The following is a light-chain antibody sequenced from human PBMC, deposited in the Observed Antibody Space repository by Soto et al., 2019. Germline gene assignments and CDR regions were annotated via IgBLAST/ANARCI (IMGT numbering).Light chain of an antibody. J-gene: IGKJ1*01. CDR1: QSISNY. CDR2: GAS. CDR3: EQSYSTRWT. V-gene: IGKV1-39*01. Sequence: DIQMTQSPSSLSASVGDRVTITCRASQSISNYLNWYQQKPGKAPKLLIYGASSLQSGVPSRFSGSGSGTEFTLTISSLQPEDFATYYCEQSYSTRWTFGQGTKVEIK.